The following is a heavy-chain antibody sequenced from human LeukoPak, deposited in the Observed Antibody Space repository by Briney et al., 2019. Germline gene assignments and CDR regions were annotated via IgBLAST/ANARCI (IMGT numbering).Heavy chain of an antibody. V-gene: IGHV1-8*01. J-gene: IGHJ6*02. D-gene: IGHD6-13*01. CDR3: ASVSFTAAGTGYYYYYGMDV. Sequence: ASVKVSCKASGYTFTSYDINWVRQATGQGLEWMGWMNPNSGNTGYAQKLQGRVTMTRNTSISTAYMELSSLRSEDTAVYYCASVSFTAAGTGYYYYYGMDVWGQGTTVTVSS. CDR1: GYTFTSYD. CDR2: MNPNSGNT.